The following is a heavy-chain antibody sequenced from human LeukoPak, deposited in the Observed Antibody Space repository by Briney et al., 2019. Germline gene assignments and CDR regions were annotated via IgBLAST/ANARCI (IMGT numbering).Heavy chain of an antibody. Sequence: PSETLSLTCTVSGGSISSSSYYWGWIRQPPGKGLEWIGSLYDSGSTYYNPSLKSRITISVDTVKNQFSLKLSSVTAADTAVYYCARSRSLVVPYCSGGSGYSRFFDYWGQGTLVTVSS. D-gene: IGHD2-15*01. CDR1: GGSISSSSYY. J-gene: IGHJ4*02. CDR3: ARSRSLVVPYCSGGSGYSRFFDY. V-gene: IGHV4-39*01. CDR2: LYDSGST.